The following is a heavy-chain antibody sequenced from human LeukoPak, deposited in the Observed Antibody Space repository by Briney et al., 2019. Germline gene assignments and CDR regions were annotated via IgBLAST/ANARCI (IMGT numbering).Heavy chain of an antibody. CDR2: IYHSGST. J-gene: IGHJ4*02. CDR3: ARVIRYYYDSSGYYFDY. Sequence: SQTLSLTCAVSGGSISSGGYSWSWIRQPPGKGLEWIGYIYHSGSTYYNPSLKSRVTISVDTSKNQFSLKLSSVTAADTAVYYCARVIRYYYDSSGYYFDYWGQGTLVTVSS. D-gene: IGHD3-22*01. CDR1: GGSISSGGYS. V-gene: IGHV4-30-2*01.